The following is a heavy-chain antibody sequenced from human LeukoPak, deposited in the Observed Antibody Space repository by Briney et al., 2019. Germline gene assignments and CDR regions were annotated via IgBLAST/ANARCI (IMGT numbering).Heavy chain of an antibody. V-gene: IGHV3-23*01. Sequence: GGSLRLSCAAAGFTFSSYAMSWVRQAPGKGLEWVSAISGSGGSTYYADSVKGRFTISRDNSKNTLYLQMNSLRAEDTAVYYCAKMNYYYYYGMDVWGQGTTVTVSS. CDR1: GFTFSSYA. CDR2: ISGSGGST. CDR3: AKMNYYYYYGMDV. J-gene: IGHJ6*02.